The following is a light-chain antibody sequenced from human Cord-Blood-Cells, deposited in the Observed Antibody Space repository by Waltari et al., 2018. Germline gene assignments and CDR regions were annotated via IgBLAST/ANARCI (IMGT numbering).Light chain of an antibody. J-gene: IGKJ1*01. CDR1: QGISSY. CDR3: QQLNSYPPWT. V-gene: IGKV1-9*01. CDR2: AAS. Sequence: IQLTQSPSFLSASVGDRVTITCRATQGISSYLAWYPQKPGKPPNLLFYAASTLQSGVPSRFSGSGSGTEFTLTISSLQPEDFATYYCQQLNSYPPWTFGQGTKVEIK.